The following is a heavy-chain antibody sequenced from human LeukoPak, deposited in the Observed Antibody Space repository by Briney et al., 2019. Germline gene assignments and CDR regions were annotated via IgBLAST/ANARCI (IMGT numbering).Heavy chain of an antibody. D-gene: IGHD1-1*01. Sequence: SETLSLTCAVYGGSFSGYYWSWIRQPPGKGLEWIGEINHSGSTNYNPSLKSRVTISVYTSKNQFSLKLSSVTAADTAVYYCARVPGGALNWFDPWGQGTLVTVSP. CDR3: ARVPGGALNWFDP. V-gene: IGHV4-34*01. J-gene: IGHJ5*02. CDR1: GGSFSGYY. CDR2: INHSGST.